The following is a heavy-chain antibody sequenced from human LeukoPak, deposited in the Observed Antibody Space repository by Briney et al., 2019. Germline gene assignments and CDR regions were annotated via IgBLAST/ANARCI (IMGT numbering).Heavy chain of an antibody. Sequence: GGSLRLSCAASGFTFSSYGMHWVRQAPGKGLEWVAVISYDGSNKYYADSVKGRFTISRDNSKNTLYLQMNSLRAEDTAVYYCARESYCSGGSCYTYYFDYWGQGTLVTVSS. J-gene: IGHJ4*02. CDR3: ARESYCSGGSCYTYYFDY. CDR1: GFTFSSYG. CDR2: ISYDGSNK. V-gene: IGHV3-30*03. D-gene: IGHD2-15*01.